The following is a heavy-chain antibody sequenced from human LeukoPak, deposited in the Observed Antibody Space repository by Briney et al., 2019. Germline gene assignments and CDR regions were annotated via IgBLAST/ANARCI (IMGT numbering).Heavy chain of an antibody. CDR1: GFTFSTHG. CDR2: IGSGDHK. CDR3: ARGGYPRY. J-gene: IGHJ4*02. D-gene: IGHD3-22*01. Sequence: GGSLRLSCAGSGFTFSTHGMNWVRQSPGKGLEWVSSIGSGDHKYYADSVKGRFTISRDNAKNSLYLQMDSLTAEDTAVYYCARGGYPRYWGQGTLVTVSS. V-gene: IGHV3-21*01.